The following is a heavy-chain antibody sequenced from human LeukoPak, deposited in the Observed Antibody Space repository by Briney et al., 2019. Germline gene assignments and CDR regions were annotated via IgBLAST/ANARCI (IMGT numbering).Heavy chain of an antibody. V-gene: IGHV4-39*01. CDR1: GDSIKSSSYY. J-gene: IGHJ6*03. CDR3: ARHGAAVAGSYYYYYYYMDV. Sequence: SETLSLTCTVSGDSIKSSSYYWAWVRQPPGKGLEWIASIYYSGTTYYNPSLKSRVTISLDTSRNQHSLKLSSVTAADTAVYYCARHGAAVAGSYYYYYYYMDVWGKGTTVTISS. D-gene: IGHD6-19*01. CDR2: IYYSGTT.